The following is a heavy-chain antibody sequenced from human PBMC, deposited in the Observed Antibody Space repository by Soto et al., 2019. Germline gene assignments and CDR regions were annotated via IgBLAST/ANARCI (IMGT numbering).Heavy chain of an antibody. CDR2: IDPSDSYT. V-gene: IGHV5-10-1*01. CDR3: ARQVKRGYGGYYSDY. D-gene: IGHD5-12*01. J-gene: IGHJ4*02. Sequence: GESLKISCCGSGYSFNTYCISWGRQVPGKGLERMGRIDPSDSYTNFCPSFQGHVAISANKSISTVFLQWSSRKASDTAIYYCARQVKRGYGGYYSDYWGQGTLVTVSS. CDR1: GYSFNTYC.